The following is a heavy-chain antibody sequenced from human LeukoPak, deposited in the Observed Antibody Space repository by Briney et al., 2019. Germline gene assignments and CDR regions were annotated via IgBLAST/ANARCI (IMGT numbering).Heavy chain of an antibody. Sequence: GGSLRLSCEASGFSMSVYWMSWVRQAPGKGLEWVGNIKQDGSERNYVDSVKGRFTISRDDAKKSLYLQINSLRAEDTAVYYCARDWGAYYHFFDYWGQGTLVTVSS. CDR1: GFSMSVYW. CDR2: IKQDGSER. D-gene: IGHD3-22*01. V-gene: IGHV3-7*01. J-gene: IGHJ4*02. CDR3: ARDWGAYYHFFDY.